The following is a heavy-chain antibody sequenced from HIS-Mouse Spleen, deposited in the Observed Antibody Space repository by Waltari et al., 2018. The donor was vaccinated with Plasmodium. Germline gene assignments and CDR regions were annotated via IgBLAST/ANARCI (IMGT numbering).Heavy chain of an antibody. CDR3: ARVLGYKAAAGTFVEYFQH. D-gene: IGHD6-13*01. Sequence: QVQLVQSGAEVKKPGASVKVSCKASGYTFTGYYMHWVRQAPGQGLEWMGWINPTSGGTKDAKKFQGRVTMTRDTSIRTAYMELSRLRSDDTAVYYCARVLGYKAAAGTFVEYFQHWGQGTLVTVSS. CDR2: INPTSGGT. J-gene: IGHJ1*01. V-gene: IGHV1-2*02. CDR1: GYTFTGYY.